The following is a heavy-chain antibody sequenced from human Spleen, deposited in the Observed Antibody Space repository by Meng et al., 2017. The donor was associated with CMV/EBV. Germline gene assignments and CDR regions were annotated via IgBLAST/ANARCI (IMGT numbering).Heavy chain of an antibody. CDR1: RFTVSSNY. D-gene: IGHD3-10*01. J-gene: IGHJ4*02. Sequence: GGSLRLSCAASRFTVSSNYMSWVRQAPGKGLQWVSLIYSGGSTYYADSVKGRFTISRDNSKDTLYLQMNSLRAEDSALYYCAKDLAYGSGSPYFFDYWGQGTLVTVSS. V-gene: IGHV3-66*02. CDR3: AKDLAYGSGSPYFFDY. CDR2: IYSGGST.